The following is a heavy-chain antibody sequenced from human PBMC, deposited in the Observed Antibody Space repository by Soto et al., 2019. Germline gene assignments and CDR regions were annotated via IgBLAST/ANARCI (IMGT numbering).Heavy chain of an antibody. CDR2: IKSKTDGGTT. V-gene: IGHV3-15*07. J-gene: IGHJ6*02. D-gene: IGHD2-8*01. CDR3: TTDRVVLMVYAIPGFNYYYGMDV. CDR1: GFTFSNAW. Sequence: GGSLRLSCAASGFTFSNAWMNWVRQAPGKGLEWVGRIKSKTDGGTTDYAAPVKGRFTISRDDSKNTLYLQMNSLKTEDTAVYYCTTDRVVLMVYAIPGFNYYYGMDVWGQGTTVTVSS.